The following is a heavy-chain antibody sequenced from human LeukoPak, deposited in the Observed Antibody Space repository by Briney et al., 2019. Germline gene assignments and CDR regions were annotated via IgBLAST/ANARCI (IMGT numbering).Heavy chain of an antibody. CDR2: IRYDGSNK. CDR3: AKEFSSWYNY. Sequence: GGSLRLPCAASGFTFSSYGMHWVRQAPGKGLEWVAFIRYDGSNKYYADSVKGRFTISRDNSKNTLYLQMNSLRAEDTAVYYCAKEFSSWYNYWGQGTLVTVSS. V-gene: IGHV3-30*02. CDR1: GFTFSSYG. D-gene: IGHD6-13*01. J-gene: IGHJ4*02.